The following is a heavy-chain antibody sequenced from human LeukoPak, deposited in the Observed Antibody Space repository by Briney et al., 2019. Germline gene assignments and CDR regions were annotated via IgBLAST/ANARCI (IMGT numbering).Heavy chain of an antibody. CDR3: ARREGADYYGSGKGPFDY. D-gene: IGHD3-10*01. CDR1: GYSFTSYW. Sequence: GESLKISCKGSGYSFTSYWIGWVRQMPGKGLEWMGIIYPGDSDTRYGPSFQGQVTISADKSISTAYLQWSSLKASDTAMYYCARREGADYYGSGKGPFDYWGQGTLVTVSS. J-gene: IGHJ4*02. CDR2: IYPGDSDT. V-gene: IGHV5-51*01.